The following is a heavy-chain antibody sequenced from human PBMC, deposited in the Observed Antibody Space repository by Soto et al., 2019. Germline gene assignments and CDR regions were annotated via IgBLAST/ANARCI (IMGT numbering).Heavy chain of an antibody. CDR2: INGRGSNA. Sequence: GGSLRLSCAASGFTFSTYDMSWVRQTPWKGLEWVSTINGRGSNADYADSVKGRFTISRANTKNMLYLQMNSLIADDTAVYYCAYRTGFDYWGQGALVTVSS. CDR3: AYRTGFDY. CDR1: GFTFSTYD. J-gene: IGHJ4*02. V-gene: IGHV3-23*01.